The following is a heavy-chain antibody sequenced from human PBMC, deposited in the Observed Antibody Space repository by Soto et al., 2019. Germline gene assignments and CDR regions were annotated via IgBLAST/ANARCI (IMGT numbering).Heavy chain of an antibody. CDR1: GDSVSSNSAA. D-gene: IGHD3-22*01. V-gene: IGHV6-1*01. CDR2: TYYRSKWYN. J-gene: IGHJ4*02. Sequence: QVQLQQSGPGLVKPSQTLSLTCAISGDSVSSNSAAWHWIRQSPSRGLEWLGRTYYRSKWYNDSAVSVKGRITINPDTSTNQFSLQLNSVTPEDTAVYYCVREYYSSGPQENWCQGTLVTVSS. CDR3: VREYYSSGPQEN.